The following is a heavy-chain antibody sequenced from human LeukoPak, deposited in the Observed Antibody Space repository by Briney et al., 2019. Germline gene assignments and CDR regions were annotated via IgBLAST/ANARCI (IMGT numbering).Heavy chain of an antibody. CDR3: AREVRYFDWVDYYYGMDV. D-gene: IGHD3-9*01. Sequence: SETLSLTCTVCGGSISSYYWSWIRQPPGKGLEWIGYIYYSGSTNYNPSLKSRVTISVDTSKNQFSLKLSSVTAADTAVYYCAREVRYFDWVDYYYGMDVWGQGTTVTVSS. V-gene: IGHV4-59*01. CDR2: IYYSGST. CDR1: GGSISSYY. J-gene: IGHJ6*02.